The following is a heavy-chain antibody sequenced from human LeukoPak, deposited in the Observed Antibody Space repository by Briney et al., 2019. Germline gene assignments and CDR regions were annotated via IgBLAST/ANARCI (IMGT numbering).Heavy chain of an antibody. CDR3: ARGAYYYDSSGEGGAFDI. Sequence: GGSLRLSCAASGFTFSSYSMNWVRQAPGKGLEWVSSISSSSSYIYYADSVKGRFTISRDNAKNSLYLQMNSLRAEDTAVYYCARGAYYYDSSGEGGAFDIWGQGTMVTVSS. J-gene: IGHJ3*02. CDR1: GFTFSSYS. D-gene: IGHD3-22*01. CDR2: ISSSSSYI. V-gene: IGHV3-21*01.